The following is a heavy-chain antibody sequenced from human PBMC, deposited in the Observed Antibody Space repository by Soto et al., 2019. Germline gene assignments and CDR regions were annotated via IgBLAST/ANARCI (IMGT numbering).Heavy chain of an antibody. CDR1: GGTFSSYA. J-gene: IGHJ6*02. CDR3: ARDRNIVATIYNYYGMDV. D-gene: IGHD5-12*01. CDR2: IIPIFGTA. Sequence: VASVKVSCKASGGTFSSYAISWVRQAPGQGXEWMGGIIPIFGTANYAQKSQGRVTITADESTSTAYMELSSLRSEDTAVYYCARDRNIVATIYNYYGMDVWGQGTTVTVSS. V-gene: IGHV1-69*13.